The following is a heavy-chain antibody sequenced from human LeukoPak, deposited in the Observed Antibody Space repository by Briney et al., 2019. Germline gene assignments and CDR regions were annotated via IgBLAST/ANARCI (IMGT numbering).Heavy chain of an antibody. CDR1: GFTFSDSY. J-gene: IGHJ4*02. V-gene: IGHV3-11*01. D-gene: IGHD3-22*01. CDR2: IGTSGRTI. CDR3: ARDYYDSSGYPVWGEYYFDY. Sequence: GGSLRLSCAASGFTFSDSYMSWIRQAPGKGLEWISYIGTSGRTIYYADSVKGRFTISRDNAKNSLYLQMNSLRADDTAVYYCARDYYDSSGYPVWGEYYFDYWGQGTLVTVSS.